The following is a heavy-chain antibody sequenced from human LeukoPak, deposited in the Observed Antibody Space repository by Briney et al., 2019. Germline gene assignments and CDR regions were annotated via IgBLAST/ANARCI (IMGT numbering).Heavy chain of an antibody. V-gene: IGHV4-61*02. CDR3: ASGYSSSWYLLDY. Sequence: SQTLSLTCTVSGGSISSGSYYWSWIRQPAGKGLEWIGRIYTSGSTDYNPSLKSRVTISVDTSKNQFSLKLSSVTAADTAVYYCASGYSSSWYLLDYWGQGTLVTVSS. CDR2: IYTSGST. J-gene: IGHJ4*02. D-gene: IGHD6-13*01. CDR1: GGSISSGSYY.